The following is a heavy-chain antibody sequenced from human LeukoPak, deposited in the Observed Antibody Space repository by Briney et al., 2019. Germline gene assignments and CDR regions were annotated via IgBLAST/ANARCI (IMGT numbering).Heavy chain of an antibody. D-gene: IGHD3-22*01. CDR1: GFTFSSYA. Sequence: GGSLRLSCAASGFTFSSYAMSWVRQAPGKGLEWVSAISGSGGSTYYADSVKGRFTISRDNSKNTLYLQMNSLRAEDTAVYYCAKYNGADSSGYTLDYWGQGTLVTVSS. CDR2: ISGSGGST. J-gene: IGHJ4*02. V-gene: IGHV3-23*01. CDR3: AKYNGADSSGYTLDY.